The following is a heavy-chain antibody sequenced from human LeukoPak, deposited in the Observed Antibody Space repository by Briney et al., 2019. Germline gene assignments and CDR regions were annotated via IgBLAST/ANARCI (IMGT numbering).Heavy chain of an antibody. CDR2: IWYDGNNK. CDR1: GFTFSSFG. D-gene: IGHD3-10*01. J-gene: IGHJ4*02. Sequence: PGRSLRLSCAASGFTFSSFGMHWVRQAPGKGLEWVAVIWYDGNNKYYADSVKGRFTISRDNAKSSLYLQMNSLRGEDTAVYYCARARYGSGGYFFDFWGQGTLVTVSS. V-gene: IGHV3-33*03. CDR3: ARARYGSGGYFFDF.